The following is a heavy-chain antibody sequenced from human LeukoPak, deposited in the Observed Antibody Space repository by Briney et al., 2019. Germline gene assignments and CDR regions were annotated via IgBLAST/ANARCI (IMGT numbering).Heavy chain of an antibody. V-gene: IGHV3-23*01. CDR1: GFTFSSYA. CDR3: AKDTPPLRVYGSGSLFDY. D-gene: IGHD3-10*01. Sequence: PGGSLRLSCAASGFTFSSYAMSWVRQAPGKGLEWVSAISGSGGSTYYADSVKGRFTISRDNSKNTLYLQMNSLRAEDTAVYYCAKDTPPLRVYGSGSLFDYWGQGTLVTVSS. J-gene: IGHJ4*02. CDR2: ISGSGGST.